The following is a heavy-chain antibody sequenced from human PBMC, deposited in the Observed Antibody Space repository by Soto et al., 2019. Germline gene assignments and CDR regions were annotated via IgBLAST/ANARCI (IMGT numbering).Heavy chain of an antibody. V-gene: IGHV3-13*01. CDR1: GFTFSSYD. D-gene: IGHD1-20*01. J-gene: IGHJ6*03. CDR3: ARVAVTENYYYMDV. CDR2: IGTAGDT. Sequence: GGSLRLSCAASGFTFSSYDMHWVRQATGKGLEWVSAIGTAGDTYYPGSVEGRFTISRENAKTSLYLQMNSLRAGDTAVYYCARVAVTENYYYMDVWGKGTTVTVSS.